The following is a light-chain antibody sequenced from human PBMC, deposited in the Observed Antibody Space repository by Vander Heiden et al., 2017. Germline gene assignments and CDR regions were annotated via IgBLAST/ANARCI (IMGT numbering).Light chain of an antibody. J-gene: IGKJ1*01. V-gene: IGKV3-15*01. CDR2: GAS. CDR1: LSVTTS. Sequence: EILMTQFPATLSVSAGERVTLSCRASLSVTTSLAWYQQKPGQPPRLLIYGASTRATGVPARFSGSGYGTEFTLTISSLQSEDFAVYFCQQYNSWPPWTFGQGTKVEIK. CDR3: QQYNSWPPWT.